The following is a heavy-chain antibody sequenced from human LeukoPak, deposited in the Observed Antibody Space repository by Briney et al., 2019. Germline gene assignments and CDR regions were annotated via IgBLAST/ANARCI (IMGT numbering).Heavy chain of an antibody. CDR2: INHSGST. CDR1: GFTFSNAW. Sequence: GSLRLSCAASGFTFSNAWMSWVRQPPGKGLEWIGEINHSGSTNYNPSLKSRVTISVDTSKNQFSLKLSSVTAADTAVYYCARARAYYYEYGFDYWGQGTLVTVSS. V-gene: IGHV4-34*01. D-gene: IGHD3-22*01. CDR3: ARARAYYYEYGFDY. J-gene: IGHJ4*02.